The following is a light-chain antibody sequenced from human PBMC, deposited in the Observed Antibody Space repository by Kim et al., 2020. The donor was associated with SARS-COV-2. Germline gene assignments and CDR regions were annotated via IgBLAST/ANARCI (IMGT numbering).Light chain of an antibody. V-gene: IGLV3-19*01. Sequence: ELTQDPAVSVALGQTVRLTCQGDSLRNYYATWYQQRPGQAPVLVLYGKYNRPSGIPDRFSGSASGNTASLTLTGAQAADEADYYCNSLDRSGDHLVFGG. CDR2: GKY. CDR3: NSLDRSGDHLV. CDR1: SLRNYY. J-gene: IGLJ3*02.